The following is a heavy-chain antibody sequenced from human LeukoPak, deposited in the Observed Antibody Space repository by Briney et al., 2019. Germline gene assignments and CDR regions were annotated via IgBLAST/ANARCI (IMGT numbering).Heavy chain of an antibody. V-gene: IGHV3-23*01. CDR3: ARDGSWGDYQFYFYMDV. Sequence: PGASLRLSCAASGFTFRSFAMSSVRQAPGKGLEWLSGISASGHYIYQADSVKGRFTISRDNSKNTLYIEINSLRVEDTAVYYYARDGSWGDYQFYFYMDVWGKGTRFTVSS. CDR1: GFTFRSFA. D-gene: IGHD2-2*01. J-gene: IGHJ6*03. CDR2: ISASGHYI.